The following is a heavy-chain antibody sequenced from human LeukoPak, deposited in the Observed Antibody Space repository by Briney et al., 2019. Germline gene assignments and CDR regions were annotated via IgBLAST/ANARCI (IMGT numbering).Heavy chain of an antibody. Sequence: GGSLRLSCTVSGFTVSSNSMSWVRQAPGKGLEWVSFSDNTHYSDSVKGRFTTSRDNSKNTLYLQMNSLRAEDTAVYYCARRAGAYSHPYDYWGQGTLVTVPS. CDR1: GFTVSSNS. D-gene: IGHD4/OR15-4a*01. CDR2: SDNT. J-gene: IGHJ4*02. V-gene: IGHV3-53*01. CDR3: ARRAGAYSHPYDY.